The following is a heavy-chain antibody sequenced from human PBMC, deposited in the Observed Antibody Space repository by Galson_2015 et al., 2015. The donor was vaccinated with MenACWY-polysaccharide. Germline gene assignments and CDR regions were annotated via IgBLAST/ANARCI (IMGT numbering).Heavy chain of an antibody. D-gene: IGHD2-21*01. Sequence: SLRLSCAASGFAFTRYSMNWVRQAPGKGLEWLSYITGSSDTIYYADSVKGRFTISRDNAQNSLVLQLRSLTVEDTAVYYCARERATVIADRNSMDVWGQGTAVTVSS. CDR1: GFAFTRYS. J-gene: IGHJ6*02. CDR2: ITGSSDTI. V-gene: IGHV3-48*01. CDR3: ARERATVIADRNSMDV.